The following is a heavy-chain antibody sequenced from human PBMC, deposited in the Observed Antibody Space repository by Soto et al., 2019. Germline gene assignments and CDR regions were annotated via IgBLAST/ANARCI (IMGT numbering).Heavy chain of an antibody. Sequence: AEAMRPSFPAPGLTFSNYTMRWVLQAPGKGLEWVAVISYDGSKKYCADSVKGRFTISRDNSKNTLYLQMNSMRAEDTAVYYGARDARRYYYYYGMDVWGQGTTVRVPS. CDR2: ISYDGSKK. CDR1: GLTFSNYT. CDR3: ARDARRYYYYYGMDV. V-gene: IGHV3-30-3*01. J-gene: IGHJ6*02.